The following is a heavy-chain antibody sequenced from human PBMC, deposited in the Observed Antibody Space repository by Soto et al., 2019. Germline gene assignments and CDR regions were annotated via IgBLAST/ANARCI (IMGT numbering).Heavy chain of an antibody. CDR1: GGTFSSYA. CDR2: IIPIFGTA. V-gene: IGHV1-69*13. D-gene: IGHD3-22*01. J-gene: IGHJ4*02. CDR3: ARLGDYYDSSGYYYPYYFDY. Sequence: SVKVSCKASGGTFSSYAISWVRQAPGQGREWMGGIIPIFGTANYAQKFQGRVTITADESTSTAYMELSSLRSEDTAVYYCARLGDYYDSSGYYYPYYFDYWGQGXLVTVSS.